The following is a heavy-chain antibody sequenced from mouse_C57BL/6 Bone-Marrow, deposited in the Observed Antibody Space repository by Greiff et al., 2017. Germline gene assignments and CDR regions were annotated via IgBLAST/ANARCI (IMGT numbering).Heavy chain of an antibody. V-gene: IGHV14-1*01. Sequence: VQLQQSGAELVRPGASVKLSCTASGFNIKDYYMHWVKQRPEQSLEWIGRIDPEDGDTEYAPKFQGKATLTADTSSNTAYLQLSSLTSEVTAVYYCTTVLLPFAYWGQGTLVTVSA. CDR3: TTVLLPFAY. D-gene: IGHD2-10*01. CDR2: IDPEDGDT. CDR1: GFNIKDYY. J-gene: IGHJ3*01.